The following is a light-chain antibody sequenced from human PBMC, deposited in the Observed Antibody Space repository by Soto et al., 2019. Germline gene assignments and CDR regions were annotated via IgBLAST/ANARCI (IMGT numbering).Light chain of an antibody. Sequence: DIQMTLSASPLSASVGDRVAITCRASQSISTWLAWYQQKPGEAPKLLIYDASSLESGVPSRFSGSGSGTEFTLTISSLQPDDFATYYCQQYNSNSGTFGQGTKVDIK. CDR1: QSISTW. CDR2: DAS. CDR3: QQYNSNSGT. V-gene: IGKV1-5*01. J-gene: IGKJ1*01.